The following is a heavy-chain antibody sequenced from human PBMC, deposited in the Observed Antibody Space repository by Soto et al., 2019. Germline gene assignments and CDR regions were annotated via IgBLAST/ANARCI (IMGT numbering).Heavy chain of an antibody. J-gene: IGHJ6*01. CDR2: ISGSDGST. V-gene: IGHV3-23*01. D-gene: IGHD2-8*02. Sequence: GGSLRLSCAASGFTFNNYAMTWVRQAPGKGLEWVSTISGSDGSTYYADSVKGRLTISRDNSKNALYLQMGSLRAEDTALYYCVKDWTGDTCPCMDVWGQGTTVTVSS. CDR3: VKDWTGDTCPCMDV. CDR1: GFTFNNYA.